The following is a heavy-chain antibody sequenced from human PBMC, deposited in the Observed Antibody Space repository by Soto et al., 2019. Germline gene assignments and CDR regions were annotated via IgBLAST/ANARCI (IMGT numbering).Heavy chain of an antibody. V-gene: IGHV1-2*04. D-gene: IGHD6-19*01. Sequence: QVQLVQSGAEVKKPGASVKVSCKASGYTFTGYYMHWVRQAPGQGLESMGWINPNSGGTNYAQKFQGWVTMTRDTSISTAYMELSRLRSDDTAVYYCARSVAGRGVYYYYGMDVWGQGTTVTVSS. CDR3: ARSVAGRGVYYYYGMDV. J-gene: IGHJ6*02. CDR1: GYTFTGYY. CDR2: INPNSGGT.